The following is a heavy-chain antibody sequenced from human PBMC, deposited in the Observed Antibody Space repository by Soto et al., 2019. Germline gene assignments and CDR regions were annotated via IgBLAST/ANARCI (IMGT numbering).Heavy chain of an antibody. CDR1: GFTFSSYA. D-gene: IGHD3-3*01. V-gene: IGHV3-23*01. Sequence: DVQLLESGGDLVQPGGSLRLSCAASGFTFSSYAMSWVRQAPGKGLEWVSSMSGAGRSSYDEDSVKGRFTISRDNSKNTLYQQMNNLRAEDTALYYCAKGPIFGVENIYDYCSQGTLVTVSS. CDR2: MSGAGRSS. J-gene: IGHJ4*02. CDR3: AKGPIFGVENIYDY.